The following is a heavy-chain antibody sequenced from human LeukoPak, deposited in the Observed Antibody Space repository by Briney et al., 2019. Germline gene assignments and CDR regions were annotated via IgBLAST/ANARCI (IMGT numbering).Heavy chain of an antibody. J-gene: IGHJ4*02. D-gene: IGHD1-1*01. Sequence: GGSLRLSCAASGFTFSSYGMHWVRQAPGKGLEWVAVISYDGSNKYYADSVKGRFTISRDNSKNTLYLQMNSLRAEDTAVYYCAKGRKVLVDYWGQGTLVTVSS. V-gene: IGHV3-30*18. CDR2: ISYDGSNK. CDR3: AKGRKVLVDY. CDR1: GFTFSSYG.